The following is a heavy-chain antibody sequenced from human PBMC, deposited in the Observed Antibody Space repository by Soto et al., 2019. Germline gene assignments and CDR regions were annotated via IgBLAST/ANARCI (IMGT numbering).Heavy chain of an antibody. CDR2: ISGSGGST. CDR1: GFTFSSYA. J-gene: IGHJ4*02. Sequence: QPGGSLRLSCAASGFTFSSYAMSWVRQAPGKGLEWVSAISGSGGSTYYADSVKGRFTISRDNSKNTLYLQMNSLRAEDTAVYYCAKLYDSSGYVVGYFDYWGQGTLVTVSS. CDR3: AKLYDSSGYVVGYFDY. D-gene: IGHD3-22*01. V-gene: IGHV3-23*01.